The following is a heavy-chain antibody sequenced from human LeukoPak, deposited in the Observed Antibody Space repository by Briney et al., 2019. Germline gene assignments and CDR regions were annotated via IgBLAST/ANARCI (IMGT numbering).Heavy chain of an antibody. J-gene: IGHJ4*02. CDR2: IYYSGST. CDR1: GGSISSYY. Sequence: SETLSLTCTVSGGSISSYYWSWIRQPPGKGLEWIGYIYYSGSTNYNPSLKSRVTISVDTSKNQFSLKLSSVTAADTAVYYCARVGALTVLDYWGQGTLVTVSS. CDR3: ARVGALTVLDY. V-gene: IGHV4-59*01. D-gene: IGHD1-26*01.